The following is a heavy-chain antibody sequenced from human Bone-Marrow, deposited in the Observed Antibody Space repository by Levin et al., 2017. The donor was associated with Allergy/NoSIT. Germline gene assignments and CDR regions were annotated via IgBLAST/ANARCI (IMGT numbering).Heavy chain of an antibody. CDR1: GFTFSSYH. Sequence: LSLTCAASGFTFSSYHMNWVRQAPGKGLEWVSFISVSSSNVIYYADSVKGRFTISRDNAKNSLYLHMNSLRAEDTAVYYCARSDAFDIWGRGTMVTVSS. J-gene: IGHJ3*02. V-gene: IGHV3-48*04. CDR3: ARSDAFDI. CDR2: ISVSSSNVI.